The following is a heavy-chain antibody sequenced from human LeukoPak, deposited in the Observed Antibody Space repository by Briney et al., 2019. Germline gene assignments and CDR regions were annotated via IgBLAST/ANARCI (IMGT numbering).Heavy chain of an antibody. Sequence: SVKVSCKASGGTFSSYAISWVRQAPGQGLEWMGGIIPIFGTANYAQKFQGRVTITADESTSTAYMELSSLRSEDTAVYYCATLESITMVRGVPPRDYWGQGTLVTVSS. CDR3: ATLESITMVRGVPPRDY. D-gene: IGHD3-10*01. CDR1: GGTFSSYA. J-gene: IGHJ4*02. V-gene: IGHV1-69*13. CDR2: IIPIFGTA.